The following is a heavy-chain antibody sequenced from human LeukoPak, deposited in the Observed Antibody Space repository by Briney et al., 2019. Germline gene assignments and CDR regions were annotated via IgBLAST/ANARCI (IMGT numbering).Heavy chain of an antibody. V-gene: IGHV3-23*01. J-gene: IGHJ4*02. CDR3: ARSFYYSDSSDYYYVFGY. D-gene: IGHD3-22*01. CDR2: ISGRGGFT. CDR1: GLTFRSYA. Sequence: PGESLRLSCAASGLTFRSYAMSWVRQSPGKGLEWVSTISGRGGFTYYADSVKGRFTISRDSSKLYLQMSTLRAEDTAVYYCARSFYYSDSSDYYYVFGYWGQGTLVTVSS.